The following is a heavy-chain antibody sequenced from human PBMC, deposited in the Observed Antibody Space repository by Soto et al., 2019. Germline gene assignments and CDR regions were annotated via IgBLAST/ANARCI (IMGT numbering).Heavy chain of an antibody. D-gene: IGHD2-2*01. V-gene: IGHV3-72*01. CDR2: TATKADSFTT. CDR1: GFTFSDHY. Sequence: EVQLVESGGGLVQPGGSLRLSCAASGFTFSDHYMEWVRQAPGKGLEWVGRTATKADSFTTGYAASVKGRFTISRDDSKNSLYLQMNRLKTEDTDVHYCGRGYCTSTTCHGAHYHLDVWGQGTTVTVSS. J-gene: IGHJ6*02. CDR3: GRGYCTSTTCHGAHYHLDV.